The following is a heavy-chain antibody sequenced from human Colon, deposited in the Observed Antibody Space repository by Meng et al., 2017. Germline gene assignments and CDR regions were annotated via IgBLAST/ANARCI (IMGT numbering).Heavy chain of an antibody. J-gene: IGHJ4*02. V-gene: IGHV3-23*04. Sequence: VRVVESGGGFVQRGGSLRLSCVASGFTFSSYAMSWVRQAPGKGLEWVSAISNSGTSTYDADSVKGRFTISRDNSRNTLYLQMNSLRAEDTAVYYCAKGRTSDYWGQGTLVTVSS. D-gene: IGHD3/OR15-3a*01. CDR1: GFTFSSYA. CDR2: ISNSGTST. CDR3: AKGRTSDY.